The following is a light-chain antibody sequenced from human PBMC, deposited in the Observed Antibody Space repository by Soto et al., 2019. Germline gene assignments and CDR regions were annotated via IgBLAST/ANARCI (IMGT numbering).Light chain of an antibody. CDR3: ATWDSSLSTGRV. CDR1: TSNIGNNY. Sequence: QSVLTQPPSVSAAPGQQVTISCSGSTSNIGNNYVSWYQQLPGTAPKLLIYDNYKRVSGIPDRFSGSKSGTSATLGITGLQTGDEADYYCATWDSSLSTGRVFGGGTKLTVL. V-gene: IGLV1-51*01. J-gene: IGLJ3*02. CDR2: DNY.